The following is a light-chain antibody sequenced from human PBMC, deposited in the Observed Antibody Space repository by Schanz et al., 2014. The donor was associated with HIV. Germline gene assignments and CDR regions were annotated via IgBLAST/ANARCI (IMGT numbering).Light chain of an antibody. V-gene: IGKV1-33*01. J-gene: IGKJ2*01. CDR3: QQCVTYPYT. CDR2: DAS. Sequence: DIQMTQSPSSLSASVGDRVTITCQASQDISNYLNWYQQKPGKAPKLLIYDASNLETGVPSRFSGSGSGTSFTLTITSLQPDDFATYYCQQCVTYPYTFGQGTKLDIK. CDR1: QDISNY.